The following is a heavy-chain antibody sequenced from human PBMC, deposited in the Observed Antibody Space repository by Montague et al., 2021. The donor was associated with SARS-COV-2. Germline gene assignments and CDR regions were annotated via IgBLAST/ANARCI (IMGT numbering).Heavy chain of an antibody. Sequence: PALVKPTQTLTLTCTLSGFSLSTSGMRASWIRQPPGKALEWLARSDWDDDKFYSTSLKTRLTISKDTSKNQVVLTMTNMDPVDTATYYCARSYYDILTNYYDAFDIWGQGKMVTVSS. J-gene: IGHJ3*02. D-gene: IGHD3-9*01. CDR1: GFSLSTSGMR. CDR3: ARSYYDILTNYYDAFDI. CDR2: SDWDDDK. V-gene: IGHV2-70*04.